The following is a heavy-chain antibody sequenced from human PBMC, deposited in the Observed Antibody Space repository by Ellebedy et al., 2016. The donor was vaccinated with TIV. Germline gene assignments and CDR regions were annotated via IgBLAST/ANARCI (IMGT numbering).Heavy chain of an antibody. CDR2: IYYSGST. J-gene: IGHJ4*02. Sequence: SETLSLXCTVSGGSISSYYWSWIRQPPGKGLEWIGYIYYSGSTNYNPSLKSRVTISVDTSKNQFSLKLSSVTAADTAVYYCARLEDIVVVPAAQGSHLGYWGQGTLVTVSS. CDR3: ARLEDIVVVPAAQGSHLGY. D-gene: IGHD2-2*01. CDR1: GGSISSYY. V-gene: IGHV4-59*08.